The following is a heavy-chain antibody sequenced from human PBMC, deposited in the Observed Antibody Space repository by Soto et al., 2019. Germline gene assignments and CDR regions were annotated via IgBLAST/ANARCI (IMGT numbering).Heavy chain of an antibody. J-gene: IGHJ5*02. D-gene: IGHD3-9*01. Sequence: ASVKVSCKVSGYTLTELSMHWVRQAPGKGLEWMGGFDPEDGETIYAQKFQGRVTMTEDTSTDTAYMELSSLRSEDTAVYYCATVQTYYDILTGPNWFDPWGQGTLVTSPQ. CDR1: GYTLTELS. V-gene: IGHV1-24*01. CDR3: ATVQTYYDILTGPNWFDP. CDR2: FDPEDGET.